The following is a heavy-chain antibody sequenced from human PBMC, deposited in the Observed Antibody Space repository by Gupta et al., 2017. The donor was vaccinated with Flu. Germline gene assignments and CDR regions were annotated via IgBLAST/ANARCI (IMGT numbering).Heavy chain of an antibody. D-gene: IGHD6-13*01. J-gene: IGHJ6*02. Sequence: QVQLVQSAAEVTKPGASVKVSCKVAGRPLIELSIHWVRQAPGKGLEWMGGFHPEEGETVYEQRFQGRVTMTEDTSRDTAYMQLSXLXSEDTAXYYCALYPGAAETGGMDVWGQGTTVTVSS. CDR2: FHPEEGET. CDR1: GRPLIELS. V-gene: IGHV1-24*01. CDR3: ALYPGAAETGGMDV.